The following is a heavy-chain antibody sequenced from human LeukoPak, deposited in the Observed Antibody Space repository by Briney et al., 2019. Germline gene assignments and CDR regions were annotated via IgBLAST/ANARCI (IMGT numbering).Heavy chain of an antibody. CDR3: ARGKPSSWYLKGIWFDP. D-gene: IGHD6-13*01. J-gene: IGHJ5*02. CDR2: INHSGST. CDR1: GGSFSGYY. Sequence: PSETLSLTCAVYGGSFSGYYWSWIRQPPGKGLEWIGEINHSGSTNYNPSLKSRVTISVDTSKNQFSLKLSSVTAADTALYYCARGKPSSWYLKGIWFDPWGQGTLVTVSS. V-gene: IGHV4-34*01.